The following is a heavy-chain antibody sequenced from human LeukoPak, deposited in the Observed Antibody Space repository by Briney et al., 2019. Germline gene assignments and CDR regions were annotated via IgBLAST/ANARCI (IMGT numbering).Heavy chain of an antibody. J-gene: IGHJ5*02. CDR3: ARHRRHGYCYGDACSLSFWFDP. CDR1: GGSISSSSYY. D-gene: IGHD5-24*01. Sequence: PETLSLTCTVSGGSISSSSYYWGWIRHPPGKGLEWIGSIYYSGSTYYNPSLKSRPSISVDTSKNHFSLSLKPVTATHTSVSFCARHRRHGYCYGDACSLSFWFDPWGQGTLVTVSS. CDR2: IYYSGST. V-gene: IGHV4-39*01.